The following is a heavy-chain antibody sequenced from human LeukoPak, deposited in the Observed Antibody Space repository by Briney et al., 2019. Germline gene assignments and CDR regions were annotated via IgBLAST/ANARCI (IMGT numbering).Heavy chain of an antibody. J-gene: IGHJ4*02. D-gene: IGHD5-24*01. CDR3: ARAPPEMATIPDG. V-gene: IGHV1-2*02. CDR2: INPNSGGT. Sequence: ASVKVSCKASGYTFTGYYMHWVRQAPGQGLEWMGWINPNSGGTNYAQKFQGRVTMTRDTSISTAYMELSSLRSEDTAVYYCARAPPEMATIPDGWGQGTLVTVSS. CDR1: GYTFTGYY.